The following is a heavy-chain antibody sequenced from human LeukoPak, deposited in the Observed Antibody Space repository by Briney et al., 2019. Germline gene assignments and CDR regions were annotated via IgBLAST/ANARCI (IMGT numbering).Heavy chain of an antibody. D-gene: IGHD6-13*01. CDR3: ARYSSTFGWFDP. CDR1: GGSISRYY. CDR2: IGYSGST. V-gene: IGHV4-59*08. Sequence: PSGTLSLTCTVSGGSISRYYWNWIRQSPGKGLEWIGYIGYSGSTNYNPSLESRVTMSVDTSTTQFSLKLSSVTAADTAVYYCARYSSTFGWFDPWGQGTLVTVSS. J-gene: IGHJ5*02.